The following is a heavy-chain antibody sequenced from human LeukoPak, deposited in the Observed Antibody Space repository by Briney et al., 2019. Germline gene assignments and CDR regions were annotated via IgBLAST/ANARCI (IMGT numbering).Heavy chain of an antibody. D-gene: IGHD6-13*01. CDR2: ISSSSSTI. J-gene: IGHJ5*02. V-gene: IGHV3-48*04. Sequence: GGSLRLSCAASGFTFSSYSMNWVRQAPGKGLEWVSYISSSSSTIYYADSVKGRFTISRDNAKNSLYLQMNSLRAEDTAVYYCARTGYSSSWYSPNWFDPWGQGTLVTVSS. CDR3: ARTGYSSSWYSPNWFDP. CDR1: GFTFSSYS.